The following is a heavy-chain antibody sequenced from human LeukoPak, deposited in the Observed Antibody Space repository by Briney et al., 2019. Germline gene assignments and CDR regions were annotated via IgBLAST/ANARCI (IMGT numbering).Heavy chain of an antibody. CDR2: INHSGST. CDR3: AARYYDFWSGYYTGDY. J-gene: IGHJ4*02. CDR1: GGSFSGYY. D-gene: IGHD3-3*01. V-gene: IGHV4-34*01. Sequence: SETLSLTCAVYGGSFSGYYWSWIRQPPGKGLEWIGEINHSGSTNYNPSLKSRVTISVDTSKNQFSLKLSSVTAADTAVYYCAARYYDFWSGYYTGDYWGQETLVTVSS.